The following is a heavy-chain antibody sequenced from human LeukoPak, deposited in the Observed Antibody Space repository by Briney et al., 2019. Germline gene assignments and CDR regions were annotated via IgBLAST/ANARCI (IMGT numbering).Heavy chain of an antibody. D-gene: IGHD3-22*01. J-gene: IGHJ4*02. CDR2: FDPEDGEA. V-gene: IGHV1-24*01. Sequence: ASVKVSCKVSGYTLTELSMHWVRQAPGKGLEWMGGFDPEDGEAIYAQKFQVRVTMSEDTSTDTAYMELSSLRSEDTAVYYCATAPNLDSSDYYYLKGWGQGTLVTVSS. CDR1: GYTLTELS. CDR3: ATAPNLDSSDYYYLKG.